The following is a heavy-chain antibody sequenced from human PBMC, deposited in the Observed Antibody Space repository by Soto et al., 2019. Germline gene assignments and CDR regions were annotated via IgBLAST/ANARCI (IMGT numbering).Heavy chain of an antibody. CDR2: IDPTDSYT. J-gene: IGHJ4*02. V-gene: IGHV5-10-1*01. D-gene: IGHD3-22*01. Sequence: GESLKISCQGSVYSFTTYWISWVRQMPGKGLECMGRIDPTDSYTDYSPSFEGHVTMSVDRSINTAYLEWSSLKASDTAMYYCARLILAIDTRGYNIFDYWGLGTLVTVSS. CDR3: ARLILAIDTRGYNIFDY. CDR1: VYSFTTYW.